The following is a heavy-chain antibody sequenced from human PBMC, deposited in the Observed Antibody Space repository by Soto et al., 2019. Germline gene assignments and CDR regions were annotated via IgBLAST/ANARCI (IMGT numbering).Heavy chain of an antibody. Sequence: QVQLQESGPGLVKTSDTLSLTCTVSGGSITPYYWSWIRQPPGEGLAWIGYVSYSGKTGYNPSLKSRVSMSIDTSKNEFSLKLTSLTAADAATYYCARQQYTVVTAFAVWGQGTTVAVSS. CDR3: ARQQYTVVTAFAV. V-gene: IGHV4-59*07. J-gene: IGHJ3*01. CDR1: GGSITPYY. CDR2: VSYSGKT. D-gene: IGHD2-15*01.